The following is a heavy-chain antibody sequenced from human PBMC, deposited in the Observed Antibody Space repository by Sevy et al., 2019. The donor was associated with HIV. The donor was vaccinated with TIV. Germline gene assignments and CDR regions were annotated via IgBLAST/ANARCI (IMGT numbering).Heavy chain of an antibody. CDR3: ARKYDSSGYFDY. J-gene: IGHJ4*02. D-gene: IGHD3-22*01. CDR2: ISGSGGSGDKT. Sequence: GESLKISCAASGFTFSNYAMNWVRQAPGKGLEWVSGISGSGGSGDKTNYADSVKGRFTISRDDSKNSLYLQLNGLRAEDTAIYYCARKYDSSGYFDYWGQGTLVTVSS. CDR1: GFTFSNYA. V-gene: IGHV3-23*01.